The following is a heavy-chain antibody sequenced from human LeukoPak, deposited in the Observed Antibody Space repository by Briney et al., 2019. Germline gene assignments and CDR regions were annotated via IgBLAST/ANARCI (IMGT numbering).Heavy chain of an antibody. CDR2: IYSSGTT. V-gene: IGHV4-4*07. CDR1: GGSISRHY. J-gene: IGHJ4*02. CDR3: ARDPQGGRGSLGSDY. D-gene: IGHD1-26*01. Sequence: SETLSLTCTVSGGSISRHYWTWIRQPAGKGLEWIGRIYSSGTTNYNASLKSRVTMSVDTSKNQFSLKLSSVTAADTAVYYCARDPQGGRGSLGSDYWGQGTLVTVSS.